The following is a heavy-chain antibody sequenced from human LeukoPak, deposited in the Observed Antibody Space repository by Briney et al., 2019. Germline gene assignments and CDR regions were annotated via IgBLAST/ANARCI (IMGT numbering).Heavy chain of an antibody. Sequence: GESLKISCKGSGYRVTRYWIGWVRQMPGKGLEWMGIIYPGDSDTRYSPPFQGQVTSSADKSISTAYLQWSSLKASDTAMYYCARHHYYGSGSYYPGNWFDRWGQGTLVTVSS. CDR3: ARHHYYGSGSYYPGNWFDR. CDR2: IYPGDSDT. J-gene: IGHJ5*02. D-gene: IGHD3-10*01. V-gene: IGHV5-51*01. CDR1: GYRVTRYW.